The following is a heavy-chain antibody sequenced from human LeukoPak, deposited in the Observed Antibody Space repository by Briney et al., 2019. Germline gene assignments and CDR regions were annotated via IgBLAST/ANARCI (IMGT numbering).Heavy chain of an antibody. CDR2: IYHSGST. J-gene: IGHJ3*02. Sequence: SETLSLTCTVSGYSISSGYYWGWIRQPPGKGLEWIGSIYHSGSTYYNPSLKSRVTISVDTSKNQFSLKLSSVTAADTAVYYCARALSEYGAFDIWGQGTMVTVSS. D-gene: IGHD4/OR15-4a*01. CDR3: ARALSEYGAFDI. CDR1: GYSISSGYY. V-gene: IGHV4-38-2*02.